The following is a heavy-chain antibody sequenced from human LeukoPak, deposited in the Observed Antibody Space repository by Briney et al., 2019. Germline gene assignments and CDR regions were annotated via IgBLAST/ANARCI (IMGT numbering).Heavy chain of an antibody. D-gene: IGHD3-10*01. CDR3: ARDPTMVRGVINYYFDY. Sequence: ASVKVSCKASGYTFTSYGISWVRQAPGQGLEWMGGISAYNGNTNYAQKLQGRVTMTTDTSTSTAYMELRSLRSDDTAVYYCARDPTMVRGVINYYFDYWGQGTLVTVSS. V-gene: IGHV1-18*01. CDR1: GYTFTSYG. CDR2: ISAYNGNT. J-gene: IGHJ4*02.